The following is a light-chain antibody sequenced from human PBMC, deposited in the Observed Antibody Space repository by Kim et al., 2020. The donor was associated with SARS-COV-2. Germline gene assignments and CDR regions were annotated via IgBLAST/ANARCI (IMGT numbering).Light chain of an antibody. CDR3: QSYDSNNHVV. V-gene: IGLV6-57*02. CDR2: EDD. J-gene: IGLJ2*01. CDR1: GGSIARNY. Sequence: KTVPIPGTGSGGSIARNYVQWFQQRPGSAPTTVIYEDDQRPSGVPDRFSGSIDSSSNSASLTISGLKTEDEADYYCQSYDSNNHVVFSGGTQLTVL.